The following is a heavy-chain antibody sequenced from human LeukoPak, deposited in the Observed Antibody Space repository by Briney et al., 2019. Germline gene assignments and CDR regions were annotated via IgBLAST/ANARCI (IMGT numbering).Heavy chain of an antibody. D-gene: IGHD3-16*01. CDR3: AKDGGNWYDSEGNHLMRSYMDV. J-gene: IGHJ6*03. V-gene: IGHV1-46*01. CDR2: INPSGGST. CDR1: GYTFTSYY. Sequence: ASVNVSCKASGYTFTSYYMHWVRQAPGQGLEWMGIINPSGGSTSYAQKFQGRVTMTRDTSTSTVYMELSSLRSEDTAVYYCAKDGGNWYDSEGNHLMRSYMDVWGKGTMVTVSS.